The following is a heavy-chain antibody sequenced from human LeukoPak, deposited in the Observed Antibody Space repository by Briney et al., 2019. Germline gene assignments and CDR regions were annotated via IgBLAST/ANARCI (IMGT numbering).Heavy chain of an antibody. CDR1: GGSISSGGYY. V-gene: IGHV4-31*03. CDR2: IYYSGST. D-gene: IGHD3-10*01. Sequence: SETLSLTCTVSGGSISSGGYYWSWIRQHPGKGLEWIGYIYYSGSTYYNPSLKSRVTISVDTSKNQFSLKLSSVTAADTAVYYCERESITMVRGGDYYYGMDVWGQGTTVTVSS. J-gene: IGHJ6*02. CDR3: ERESITMVRGGDYYYGMDV.